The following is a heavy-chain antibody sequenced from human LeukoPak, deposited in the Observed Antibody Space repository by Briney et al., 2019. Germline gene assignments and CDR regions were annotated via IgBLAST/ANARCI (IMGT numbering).Heavy chain of an antibody. CDR2: ISSSSSYI. Sequence: GSLRPSCAASGFTFSSYSMDWVRQAPGKGPEWVSSISSSSSYIYYADSVKGRFTISRDNAKNSLYLQMNSLRAEDTAVYYCARGPRGVMADYWGQGTLVTVSS. CDR3: ARGPRGVMADY. D-gene: IGHD3-16*01. V-gene: IGHV3-21*01. CDR1: GFTFSSYS. J-gene: IGHJ4*02.